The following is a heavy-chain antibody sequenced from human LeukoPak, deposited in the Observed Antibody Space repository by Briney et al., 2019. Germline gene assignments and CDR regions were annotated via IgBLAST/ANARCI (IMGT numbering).Heavy chain of an antibody. V-gene: IGHV3-7*01. Sequence: GGSLRLSCAASGFTFSSHRMTWVRQAPGKGPEWVASINKDGSEQYYVDSVKGRFTISRDNAKNSLSLQVSSLRAEDTAVYYCTRGGATSSWYWFFWGQGTLVTVSP. J-gene: IGHJ4*02. CDR3: TRGGATSSWYWFF. CDR2: INKDGSEQ. D-gene: IGHD6-13*01. CDR1: GFTFSSHR.